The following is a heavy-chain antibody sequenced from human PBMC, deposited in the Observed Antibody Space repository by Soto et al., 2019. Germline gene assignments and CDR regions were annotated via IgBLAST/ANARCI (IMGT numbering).Heavy chain of an antibody. CDR2: MNPNSGNT. Sequence: QVQLVQSGAEVKKPGASVKVSCKASGYTFTSYDINWVRQATGQGLEWMGWMNPNSGNTGYAQKFQGRVTMTRNTSISTAYMELSSLRSEDTAVYYCARGNYDFWSGYYYFDYWGQGTLVIVSS. J-gene: IGHJ4*02. CDR3: ARGNYDFWSGYYYFDY. CDR1: GYTFTSYD. V-gene: IGHV1-8*01. D-gene: IGHD3-3*01.